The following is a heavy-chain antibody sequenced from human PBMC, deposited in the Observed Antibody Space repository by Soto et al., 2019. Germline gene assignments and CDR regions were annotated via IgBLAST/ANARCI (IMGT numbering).Heavy chain of an antibody. CDR3: ARGLTFLNWFSP. Sequence: QGQRQETGPGLVKPSQTLALTCTVSGDSITSDNYNWKRIRHRPGGGLEWIGHEFYSGTTFYNPSLKIRLTISLVTSEIQFALILNSVTAADPAVYHRARGLTFLNWFSPWCQGILVTVSS. CDR1: GDSITSDNYN. CDR2: EFYSGTT. J-gene: IGHJ5*02. V-gene: IGHV4-31*03.